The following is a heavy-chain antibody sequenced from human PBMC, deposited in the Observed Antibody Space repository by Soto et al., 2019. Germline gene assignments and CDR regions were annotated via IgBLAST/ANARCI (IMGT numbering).Heavy chain of an antibody. CDR1: DGSISSYY. CDR3: ARGTAHYDFWSGYYRSNWFDP. V-gene: IGHV4-59*01. Sequence: SETLSLTCNVSDGSISSYYWSWIRQPPGKGLEWIGYIYYSGSTNYNPSLKSRVTISVDTSKNQFSLKLSSVTAADTAVYYCARGTAHYDFWSGYYRSNWFDPWGQGTLVTVSS. CDR2: IYYSGST. D-gene: IGHD3-3*01. J-gene: IGHJ5*02.